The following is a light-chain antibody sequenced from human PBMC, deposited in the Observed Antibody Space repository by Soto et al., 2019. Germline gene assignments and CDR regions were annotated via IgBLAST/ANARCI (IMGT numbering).Light chain of an antibody. V-gene: IGKV1-39*01. CDR2: AAS. J-gene: IGKJ2*01. CDR3: KKSKSAPYP. CDR1: QSITTY. Sequence: DIPMTQSPSSLSASVGDRVTITCRASQSITTYLNWYQHKPGKAPKLLIHAASSLQSGVPSRFSGSGSGTDFPLPIAGLHPENFATNSCKKSKSAPYPLGQGTKRKTK.